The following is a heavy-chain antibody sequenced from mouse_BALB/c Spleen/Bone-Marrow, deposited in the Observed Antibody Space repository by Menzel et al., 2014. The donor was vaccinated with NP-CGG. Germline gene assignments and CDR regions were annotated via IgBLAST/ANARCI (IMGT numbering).Heavy chain of an antibody. V-gene: IGHV1-67*01. CDR1: GYTFTDYA. D-gene: IGHD2-2*01. Sequence: VQLQQSGPELVRPGVSVKISCKGSGYTFTDYAMHWVKQSHAKGLEWIGVISTYSGNTNYNQKFKGKATMTVDKSSSTAYMELARLTSEDSAIYYCARSGYGYDWFAYWGQGTLVTVSA. CDR2: ISTYSGNT. J-gene: IGHJ3*01. CDR3: ARSGYGYDWFAY.